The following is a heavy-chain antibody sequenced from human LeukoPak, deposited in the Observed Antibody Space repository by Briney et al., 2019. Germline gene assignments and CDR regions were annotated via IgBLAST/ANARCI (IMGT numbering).Heavy chain of an antibody. Sequence: SETLSLTCTVSGGTISIFYWSWIRQSPGKGLEWIGYIYDSVNANYNPSLKSRVTISVDMSRNQFSLKLNSVTAADTAIYYCARDRELGVWRQGTTVTDSS. D-gene: IGHD1-26*01. CDR3: ARDRELGV. CDR2: IYDSVNA. J-gene: IGHJ6*02. CDR1: GGTISIFY. V-gene: IGHV4-59*01.